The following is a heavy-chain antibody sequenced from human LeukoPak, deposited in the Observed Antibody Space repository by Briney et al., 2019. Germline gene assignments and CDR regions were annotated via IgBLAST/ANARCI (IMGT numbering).Heavy chain of an antibody. Sequence: GASVKVSCKTSGYTFTAYYMYWLRQAPGQGLECMGWIYPNSGATGYAQNFQGRVTMTGDTSVSTIYMELSRLRSDDTAVYYCARDGVSTTPDFDYWGQGTLVTVSS. CDR2: IYPNSGAT. J-gene: IGHJ4*02. V-gene: IGHV1-2*02. D-gene: IGHD2-8*01. CDR1: GYTFTAYY. CDR3: ARDGVSTTPDFDY.